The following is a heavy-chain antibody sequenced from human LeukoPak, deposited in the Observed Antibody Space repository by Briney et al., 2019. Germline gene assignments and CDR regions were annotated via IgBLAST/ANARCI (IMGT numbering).Heavy chain of an antibody. CDR1: GFTFTNYP. Sequence: GRSLRLSCAASGFTFTNYPMHWVRQAPGKGLEWVSGISGSGDNTYYADSVKGRFTISRDNSENTLYVQVNSLGTEDTAAYYCAKGSYYDSSGSFYFDYWGQGTLVTVSS. J-gene: IGHJ4*02. D-gene: IGHD3-22*01. CDR2: ISGSGDNT. CDR3: AKGSYYDSSGSFYFDY. V-gene: IGHV3-23*01.